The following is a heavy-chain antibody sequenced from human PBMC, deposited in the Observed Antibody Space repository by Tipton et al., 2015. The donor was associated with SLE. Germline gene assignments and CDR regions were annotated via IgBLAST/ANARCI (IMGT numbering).Heavy chain of an antibody. V-gene: IGHV4-38-2*01. CDR1: GYSISSGYY. CDR2: IYHSGST. Sequence: TLSLTCAVSGYSISSGYYWGWIRQSPGKGLEWIGSIYHSGSTYYNPSLKSRVTISVDTSKNQFSLKVSSVTAADTAVYYCARASIAVAENDAFDIWGQGTMVTVSS. CDR3: ARASIAVAENDAFDI. J-gene: IGHJ3*02. D-gene: IGHD6-19*01.